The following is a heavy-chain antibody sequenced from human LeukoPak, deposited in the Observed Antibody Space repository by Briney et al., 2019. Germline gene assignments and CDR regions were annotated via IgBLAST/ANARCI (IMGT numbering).Heavy chain of an antibody. D-gene: IGHD6-19*01. Sequence: ASETLSLTCSVSGDSISSSSHYWGWIRQPPGKGLEWIADIYYSGSTHYNMALRSRVTMSVDTSRNQFSLKLSSVTAADTAVYYCAGMLPPPIAVAGKNWFDPWGQGTLVTVSS. CDR2: IYYSGST. J-gene: IGHJ5*02. CDR3: AGMLPPPIAVAGKNWFDP. CDR1: GDSISSSSHY. V-gene: IGHV4-39*01.